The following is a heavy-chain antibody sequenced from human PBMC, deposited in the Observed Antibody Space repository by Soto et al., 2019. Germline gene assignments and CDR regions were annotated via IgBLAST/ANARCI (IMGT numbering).Heavy chain of an antibody. CDR2: INSDGSST. V-gene: IGHV3-74*01. CDR1: GFTFSSYW. CDR3: ARDLCRGGSRYLWYYYYGMDV. J-gene: IGHJ6*02. Sequence: PGGSLRLSCAASGFTFSSYWMHWVRQAPGKGLVWVSRINSDGSSTSYADSVKGRFTISRDNAKNTLYLQMNSLRAEDTAVYYCARDLCRGGSRYLWYYYYGMDVWGQGTTVTVSS. D-gene: IGHD2-15*01.